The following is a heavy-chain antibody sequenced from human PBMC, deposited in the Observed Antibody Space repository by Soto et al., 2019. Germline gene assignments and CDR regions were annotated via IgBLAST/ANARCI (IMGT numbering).Heavy chain of an antibody. Sequence: GGSLRLSCAASGFTFSSYGMHWVRQAPGKGLEWVAVIWYDGSNKYYADSVKGRFTISRDNSKNTLYLQMNSLRAEDTAVYYCARGSSSSFYYYYYMDVSGKGTTVTVSS. CDR3: ARGSSSSFYYYYYMDV. J-gene: IGHJ6*03. D-gene: IGHD6-6*01. V-gene: IGHV3-33*01. CDR1: GFTFSSYG. CDR2: IWYDGSNK.